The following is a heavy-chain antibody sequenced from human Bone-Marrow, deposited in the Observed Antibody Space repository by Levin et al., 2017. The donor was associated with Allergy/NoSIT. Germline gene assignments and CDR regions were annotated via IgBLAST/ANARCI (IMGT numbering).Heavy chain of an antibody. CDR1: GYTFTDYY. V-gene: IGHV1-2*02. D-gene: IGHD5-18*01. CDR2: INPHSGGT. J-gene: IGHJ4*02. Sequence: VASVKVSCKTSGYTFTDYYMHWVRQAPGQGLEWMGWINPHSGGTNLAQNFQGRVTMTRDTSISTAYMELSRLRSDDTAVYYCARDKDTDMGWLFEVDDWGQGTLVTVSS. CDR3: ARDKDTDMGWLFEVDD.